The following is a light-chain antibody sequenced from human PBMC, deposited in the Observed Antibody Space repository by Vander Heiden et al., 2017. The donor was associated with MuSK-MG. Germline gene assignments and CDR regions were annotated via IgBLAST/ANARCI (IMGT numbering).Light chain of an antibody. J-gene: IGKJ4*01. CDR1: QDIRTS. Sequence: DTQMTQSPSSLSATAGDRVTITCQASQDIRTSLNWYQQKPGKAPKLLMYAASNLETGVPSRFSGSGSGTDFTFTISSLQPEDIATYYCQHYDNLPLTFGGGTNVEI. V-gene: IGKV1-33*01. CDR3: QHYDNLPLT. CDR2: AAS.